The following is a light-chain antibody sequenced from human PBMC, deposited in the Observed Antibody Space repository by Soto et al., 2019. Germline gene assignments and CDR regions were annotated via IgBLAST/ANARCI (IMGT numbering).Light chain of an antibody. CDR1: QSVADSY. Sequence: EVVLTQSPGTLSLSPGERATLSCRASQSVADSYLAWYQQKPGRAPRLLFYAATRRATGIPDRFSGSGSGTDFTLTISTLEPDDFATYYCQQSYSTPLTFGQGTKVEI. CDR2: AAT. CDR3: QQSYSTPLT. J-gene: IGKJ1*01. V-gene: IGKV3-20*01.